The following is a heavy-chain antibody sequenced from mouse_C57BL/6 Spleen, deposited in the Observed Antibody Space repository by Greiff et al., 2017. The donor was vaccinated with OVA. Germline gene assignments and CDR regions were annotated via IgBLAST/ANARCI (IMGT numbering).Heavy chain of an antibody. V-gene: IGHV1-18*01. D-gene: IGHD1-1*01. J-gene: IGHJ4*01. CDR1: GYTFTDYN. Sequence: EVKLQESGPELVKPGASVKIPCKASGYTFTDYNMDWVKQSHGKSLEWIGDINPNNGGTIYNQKFKGKATLTVDKSSSTAYMELRSLTSEDTAVYYCAREVYGSSYVSYAMDYWGQGTSVTVSS. CDR3: AREVYGSSYVSYAMDY. CDR2: INPNNGGT.